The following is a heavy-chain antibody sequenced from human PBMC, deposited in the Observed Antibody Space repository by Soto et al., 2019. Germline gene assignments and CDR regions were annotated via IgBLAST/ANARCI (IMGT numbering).Heavy chain of an antibody. V-gene: IGHV3-23*01. CDR3: AIDLWWYTH. Sequence: EVQLLESGGGLVQPGGSLRLSCTASGFTFSDHAMTWVRQAPGKGLEWLSGISGGGSGAYYADSVKGRFTVSRANSNNTLFLQMDIRRVEDTAVYYCAIDLWWYTHWGQGTLVTVSS. J-gene: IGHJ4*02. CDR1: GFTFSDHA. D-gene: IGHD2-15*01. CDR2: ISGGGSGA.